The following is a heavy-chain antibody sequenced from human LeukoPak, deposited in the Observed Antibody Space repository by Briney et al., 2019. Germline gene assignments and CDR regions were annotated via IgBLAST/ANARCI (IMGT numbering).Heavy chain of an antibody. Sequence: ASVKVSCKASGYTFTGYYMHWVRQAPGQGLEWMGWINSNSGGTKYAQKFQGRVTMTRDTSISTACMELSRLRSDDTAVYYCARDPALIPVIPGYWGQGTLVTVSS. CDR3: ARDPALIPVIPGY. J-gene: IGHJ4*02. D-gene: IGHD3-16*01. V-gene: IGHV1-2*02. CDR1: GYTFTGYY. CDR2: INSNSGGT.